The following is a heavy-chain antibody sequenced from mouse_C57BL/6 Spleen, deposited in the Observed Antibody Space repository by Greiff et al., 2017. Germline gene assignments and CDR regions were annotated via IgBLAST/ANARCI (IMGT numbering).Heavy chain of an antibody. CDR3: GGTTVVARAY. J-gene: IGHJ3*01. CDR2: IYPRSGNT. V-gene: IGHV1-81*01. D-gene: IGHD1-1*01. Sequence: QVQLQQSGAELARPGASVKLSCKASGYTFTSSGISWVKQRTGQGLEWIGEIYPRSGNTYYNEKFKGKATLTADKSSSTAYMELRSLTSEDSAVYFCGGTTVVARAYWGQGTLVTVSA. CDR1: GYTFTSSG.